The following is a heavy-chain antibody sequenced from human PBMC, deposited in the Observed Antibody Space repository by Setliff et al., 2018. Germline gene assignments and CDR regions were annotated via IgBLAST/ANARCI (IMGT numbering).Heavy chain of an antibody. CDR3: ARLPGYCNGGNCYGYYTCDI. CDR1: GDSISSSSYY. Sequence: SETLSLTCSVSGDSISSSSYYWGWIRQPPGKGLEWIGSINYSGITYYSPSLKSRVIVSVDTSKNQFSLKLSSVTAADTAVYYCARLPGYCNGGNCYGYYTCDIWGQGTMVTVSS. V-gene: IGHV4-39*01. J-gene: IGHJ3*02. D-gene: IGHD2-15*01. CDR2: INYSGIT.